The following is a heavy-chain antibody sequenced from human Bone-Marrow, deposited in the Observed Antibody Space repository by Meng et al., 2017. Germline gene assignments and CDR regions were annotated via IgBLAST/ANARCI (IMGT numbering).Heavy chain of an antibody. CDR1: GGTFSSYA. CDR2: IIPIFGTA. CDR3: AKTKLLWFGDSYYYYGMDV. D-gene: IGHD3-10*01. Sequence: SVKVSCKASGGTFSSYAISRVRQAPGQGLEWMGGIIPIFGTANYAQKFQGRVTITTDESTSTAYMELSSLRSEDTAMYYCAKTKLLWFGDSYYYYGMDVWGQGTTVTVSS. J-gene: IGHJ6*02. V-gene: IGHV1-69*05.